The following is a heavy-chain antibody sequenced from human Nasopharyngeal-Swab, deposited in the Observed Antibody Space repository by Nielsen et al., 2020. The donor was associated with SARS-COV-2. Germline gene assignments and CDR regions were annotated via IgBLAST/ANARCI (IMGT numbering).Heavy chain of an antibody. D-gene: IGHD3-10*01. CDR2: INPSGGST. CDR1: GYTFTSYY. V-gene: IGHV1-46*01. J-gene: IGHJ6*02. Sequence: ASLKVSCKASGYTFTSYYMHWVRQAPGQGLEWMGIINPSGGSTSYAQKFQGRVTMTRDTSTSTVYMELSSLRSEDTAVYYCATSYGSGMRDYYYYGMDVWGQGTTVTVSS. CDR3: ATSYGSGMRDYYYYGMDV.